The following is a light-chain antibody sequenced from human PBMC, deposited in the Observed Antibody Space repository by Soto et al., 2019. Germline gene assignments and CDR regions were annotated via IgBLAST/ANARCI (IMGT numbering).Light chain of an antibody. CDR2: KAS. CDR1: QTISSW. CDR3: QQSYSSPRT. Sequence: DIQMTQSPSTLSGSVGDRVTITCRASQTISSWLAWYQQKPGKAPKLLIYKASTLKSGVPSRFSGSGSGTEFTLTISSLQPEDFATHYCQQSYSSPRTFGQGTKVDIK. J-gene: IGKJ1*01. V-gene: IGKV1-5*03.